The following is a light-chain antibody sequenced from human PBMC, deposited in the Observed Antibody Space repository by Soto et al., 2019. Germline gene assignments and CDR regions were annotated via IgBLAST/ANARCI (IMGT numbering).Light chain of an antibody. CDR2: EGS. CDR1: SSDVGSYNL. J-gene: IGLJ3*02. CDR3: CSYAGSSWV. Sequence: QSVLTQPASVSGSPGQSITISCTGTSSDVGSYNLVSWYHQYPGKAPKLIIYEGSKRPSGVSNRFSGSKSGNTASLTISGLQAEDEADYYCCSYAGSSWVFGGGTKVTVL. V-gene: IGLV2-23*01.